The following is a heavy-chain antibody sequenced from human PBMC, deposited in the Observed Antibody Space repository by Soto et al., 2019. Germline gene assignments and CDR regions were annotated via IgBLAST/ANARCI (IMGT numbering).Heavy chain of an antibody. CDR2: ISGGGGST. CDR3: ARLPRSLMDV. Sequence: GGSLRLSCAASGFTFSSYAMNWVRQAPGKGLEWVSAISGGGGSTFNADSVKGRFTVSRDNSKNTLYLQMNSLRAEDTAVYYCARLPRSLMDVWGKGTTVTVSS. V-gene: IGHV3-23*01. D-gene: IGHD5-12*01. CDR1: GFTFSSYA. J-gene: IGHJ6*03.